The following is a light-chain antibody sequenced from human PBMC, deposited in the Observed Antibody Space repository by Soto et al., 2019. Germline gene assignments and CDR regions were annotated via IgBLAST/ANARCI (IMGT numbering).Light chain of an antibody. CDR2: DTS. CDR3: QQYYSLPLT. J-gene: IGKJ4*01. V-gene: IGKV3D-15*01. CDR1: QSVSSN. Sequence: EIVSTQSPATLAVSPGERATVSCRASQSVSSNLAWYQQKPGQPPRLLIYDTSNRATGIPARFNGSGSGTDFTLTISSLQAEDVAVYYCQQYYSLPLTFGGGTKVDI.